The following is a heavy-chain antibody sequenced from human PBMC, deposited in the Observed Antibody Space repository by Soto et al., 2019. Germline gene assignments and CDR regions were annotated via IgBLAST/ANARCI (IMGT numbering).Heavy chain of an antibody. CDR1: GFTFSSYA. Sequence: QVQLVESGGGVVQPGRSLRLSCAASGFTFSSYAMHWVRQAPGKGLEWVAVISYDGSNKYYADSVKGRFTISRDNSKNTLYLQMNSLRAEDTAVYYCAELAYCGGDCARRRLDLWGRGTLVTVSS. D-gene: IGHD2-21*02. CDR2: ISYDGSNK. CDR3: AELAYCGGDCARRRLDL. J-gene: IGHJ2*01. V-gene: IGHV3-30-3*01.